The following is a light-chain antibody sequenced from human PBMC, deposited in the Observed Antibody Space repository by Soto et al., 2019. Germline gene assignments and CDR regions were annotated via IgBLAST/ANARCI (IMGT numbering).Light chain of an antibody. CDR1: QSIAKY. CDR2: AAS. CDR3: QQSFSPTLT. J-gene: IGKJ4*01. Sequence: DIQMTQSPSSLSASVGDRLTITCRASQSIAKYLNWYQQKPGTAPKXXIFAASSLQSGVPSRLSGSGSGTDVTLTISSLQHEDFATYYCQQSFSPTLTFGGGTKVDIK. V-gene: IGKV1-39*01.